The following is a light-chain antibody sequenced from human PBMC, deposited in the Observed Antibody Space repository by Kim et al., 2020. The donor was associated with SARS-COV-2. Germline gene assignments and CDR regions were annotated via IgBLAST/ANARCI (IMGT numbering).Light chain of an antibody. CDR3: AAWDDSLHVV. V-gene: IGLV1-47*01. CDR2: RNN. J-gene: IGLJ2*01. Sequence: PGQRVSISWSGSRSNIGSNYVSWYQQLPGTAPKLLIYRNNQRPSGVPDRFSGSKSGTSASLAISGLRSEDEADYYCAAWDDSLHVVFGGGTQLTVL. CDR1: RSNIGSNY.